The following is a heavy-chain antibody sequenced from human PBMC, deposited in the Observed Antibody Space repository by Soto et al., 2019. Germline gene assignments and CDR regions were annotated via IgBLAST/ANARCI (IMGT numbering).Heavy chain of an antibody. CDR2: IYYSGTT. D-gene: IGHD2-15*01. CDR1: GGSLSSGGYY. J-gene: IGHJ5*02. CDR3: ARGGASSQWFGP. Sequence: QVQLQESGPGLVEPSQTLSLTCTVSGGSLSSGGYYWSWIRQHPGKGLEWIAFIYYSGTTNYNPSLKSRVTISMDTSKNQFSLKLSSVTAADTAVYYCARGGASSQWFGPWGQGTLVTVSS. V-gene: IGHV4-31*02.